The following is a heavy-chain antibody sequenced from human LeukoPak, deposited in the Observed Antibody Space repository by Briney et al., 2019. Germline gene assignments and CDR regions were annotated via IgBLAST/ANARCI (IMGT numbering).Heavy chain of an antibody. CDR3: ARDYDPPGAFHI. V-gene: IGHV3-53*01. J-gene: IGHJ3*02. CDR2: IYSDGTT. Sequence: GGSLRLSCAASGFTVSSHYMTWVRQAPGMGLEWVSVIYSDGTTYYADSEKGRFTISRDDSKNTLYLQMNSLRAEDAAVYYCARDYDPPGAFHIWGQGTMVTVSS. D-gene: IGHD3-22*01. CDR1: GFTVSSHY.